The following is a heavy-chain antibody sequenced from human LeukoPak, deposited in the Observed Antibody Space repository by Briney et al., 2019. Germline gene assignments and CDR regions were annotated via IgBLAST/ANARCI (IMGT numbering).Heavy chain of an antibody. CDR2: FSATDGSA. Sequence: GGSLRLSCAASGFSVDTKYMGWVRLAPGKGLEWVSAFSATDGSAQYAESVKGRFTISRDNSKNSLYLQMNSLRDEDTAVYYCAKARIAAAGTGAFDVWGQGTMVTVSS. D-gene: IGHD6-13*01. CDR1: GFSVDTKY. V-gene: IGHV3-23*01. J-gene: IGHJ3*01. CDR3: AKARIAAAGTGAFDV.